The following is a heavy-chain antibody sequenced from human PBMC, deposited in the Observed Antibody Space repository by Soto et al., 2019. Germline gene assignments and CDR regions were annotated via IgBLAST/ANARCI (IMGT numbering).Heavy chain of an antibody. CDR2: IYYSGST. J-gene: IGHJ4*02. Sequence: QLQLQESGPGPVKPSETLSLTCTVSGGSISSSSYYRGWIRQPPGKGLEWIGSIYYSGSTYYNPSLKSRVTISVDTSKNQCSLKLSSVTAADTAVYYCARQEVGEKVVAADFDYWGQGTLVTVSS. V-gene: IGHV4-39*01. D-gene: IGHD2-15*01. CDR3: ARQEVGEKVVAADFDY. CDR1: GGSISSSSYY.